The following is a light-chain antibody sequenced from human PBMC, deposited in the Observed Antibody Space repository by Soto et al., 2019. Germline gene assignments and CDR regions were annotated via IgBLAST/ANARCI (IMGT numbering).Light chain of an antibody. V-gene: IGLV2-14*01. J-gene: IGLJ1*01. CDR3: SSYTSISSLGV. CDR1: GSDVGSYKY. CDR2: EVS. Sequence: QSALTQPASVSGSPGQSITISCTGTGSDVGSYKYVSWYQQHPGKAPKLIIFEVSNRPSGVSDRFSGSKPGNTASLTISGLQAEDEADYYCSSYTSISSLGVFGTGTKGTVL.